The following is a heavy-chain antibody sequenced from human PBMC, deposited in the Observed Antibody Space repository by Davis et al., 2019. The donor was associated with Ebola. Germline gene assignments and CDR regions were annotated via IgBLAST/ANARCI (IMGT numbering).Heavy chain of an antibody. D-gene: IGHD2-2*01. Sequence: MPSETLSLTCTVSGGSIISSSSYWGWIRQPPRKGLEWIGSIYYSGITYYNPSLKSRVTISVDTSKNQFSLKLSSVTAADTAVYYCARGVGCISTSCPLVYFDYWGQGTLVTVSS. V-gene: IGHV4-39*01. CDR3: ARGVGCISTSCPLVYFDY. J-gene: IGHJ4*02. CDR2: IYYSGIT. CDR1: GGSIISSSSY.